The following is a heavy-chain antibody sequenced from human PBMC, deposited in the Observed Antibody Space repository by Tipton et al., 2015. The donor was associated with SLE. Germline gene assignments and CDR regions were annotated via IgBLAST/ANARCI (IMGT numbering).Heavy chain of an antibody. D-gene: IGHD7-27*01. Sequence: SLRLSCAASGFTFSSYAMSWVRQAPGKGLEWVSVIYSGGSSTYYADSVKGRFTISRDNSKNTLYLQMNSLRAEDTAVYYCANQLTGDVAFDIWGQGTMVPVSS. CDR1: GFTFSSYA. J-gene: IGHJ3*02. V-gene: IGHV3-23*03. CDR2: IYSGGSST. CDR3: ANQLTGDVAFDI.